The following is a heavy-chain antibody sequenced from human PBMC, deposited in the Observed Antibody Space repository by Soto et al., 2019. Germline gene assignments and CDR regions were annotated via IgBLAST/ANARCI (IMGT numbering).Heavy chain of an antibody. J-gene: IGHJ5*02. Sequence: PGGSLRLSCAASGFTFSDSWMGWVRQAPGRGLEWVANIKQDGSQTPYATSVRGRFAISRDNSKDTLYLHMRGLKVEDTAVYLCARESTYLRHYDAWGQGTMVTVYS. D-gene: IGHD3-9*01. CDR1: GFTFSDSW. V-gene: IGHV3-7*01. CDR3: ARESTYLRHYDA. CDR2: IKQDGSQT.